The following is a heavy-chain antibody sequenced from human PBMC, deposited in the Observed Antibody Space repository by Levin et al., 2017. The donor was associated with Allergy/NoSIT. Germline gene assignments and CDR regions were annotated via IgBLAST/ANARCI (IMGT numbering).Heavy chain of an antibody. CDR1: GFTFSDYY. J-gene: IGHJ6*02. CDR3: ARGVGWLQVNYYYGMDV. D-gene: IGHD3-10*01. V-gene: IGHV3-11*01. CDR2: ISSSGSTI. Sequence: GESLKISCAASGFTFSDYYMSWIRQAPGKGLEWVSYISSSGSTIYYADSVKGRFTISRDNAKNSLYLQMNSLRAEDTAVYYCARGVGWLQVNYYYGMDVWGQGTTVTVSS.